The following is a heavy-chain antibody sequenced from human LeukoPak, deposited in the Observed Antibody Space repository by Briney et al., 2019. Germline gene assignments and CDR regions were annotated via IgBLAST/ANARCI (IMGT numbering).Heavy chain of an antibody. CDR3: ARISTVVTSDYYYYYGMDV. D-gene: IGHD4-17*01. V-gene: IGHV1-69*04. CDR1: GGTFSSYA. CDR2: IIPILGIA. Sequence: SVKVSCKASGGTFSSYAISWVRQAPGQGLEWMGRIIPILGIANYAQKFQGRVTITADKSTSTAYMELSSPRSEDTAVYYCARISTVVTSDYYYYYGMDVWGQGTTVTVSS. J-gene: IGHJ6*02.